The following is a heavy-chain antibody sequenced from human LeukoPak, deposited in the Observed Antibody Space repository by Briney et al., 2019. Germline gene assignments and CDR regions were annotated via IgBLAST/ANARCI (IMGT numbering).Heavy chain of an antibody. CDR3: ARDRWSGTDY. D-gene: IGHD6-13*01. J-gene: IGHJ4*02. CDR2: INPNSGGT. Sequence: ASVKVSCKASGYTFTSYDINWVRQATGQGLEWMGWINPNSGGTNYAQKFQGRVTMTRDTSISTAYMELSRLRSDDTAVYYCARDRWSGTDYWGQGTLVTVSS. V-gene: IGHV1-2*02. CDR1: GYTFTSYD.